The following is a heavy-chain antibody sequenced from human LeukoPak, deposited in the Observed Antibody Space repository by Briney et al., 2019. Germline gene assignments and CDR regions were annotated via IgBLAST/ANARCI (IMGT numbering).Heavy chain of an antibody. CDR1: GFNFHSHE. D-gene: IGHD2-2*03. Sequence: GGSLRLSCAASGFNFHSHEMNWVRQAPGKGLEFISHISPSGTTMYYADSVKGRFTISRDNAKNSLYLQMNSLRAEDTAVYYCARGGYCTTALCYAMNAFDIWGQGTMVTVSS. CDR3: ARGGYCTTALCYAMNAFDI. CDR2: ISPSGTTM. V-gene: IGHV3-48*03. J-gene: IGHJ3*02.